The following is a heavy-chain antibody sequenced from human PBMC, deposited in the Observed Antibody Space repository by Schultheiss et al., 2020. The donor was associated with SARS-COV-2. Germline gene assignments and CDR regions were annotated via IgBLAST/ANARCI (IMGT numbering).Heavy chain of an antibody. CDR1: GGSISSSSYY. V-gene: IGHV4-39*07. Sequence: SQTLSLTCTVSGGSISSSSYYWGWIRQPPGKGLEWIGEINHSGSTNYNPSLKSRVTISVDTSKNQFSLKLSSVTAADTAVYYCASGVGGAGQFDPWGQGTLVTVSS. D-gene: IGHD1-26*01. CDR2: INHSGST. J-gene: IGHJ5*02. CDR3: ASGVGGAGQFDP.